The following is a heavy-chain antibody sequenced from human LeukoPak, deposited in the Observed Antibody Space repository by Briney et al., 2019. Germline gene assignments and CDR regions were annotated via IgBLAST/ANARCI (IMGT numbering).Heavy chain of an antibody. D-gene: IGHD2-2*01. CDR3: GKDYLGAYSCLES. J-gene: IGHJ4*02. Sequence: PGGSLRLSCSASGFIFNYYALHWVRQAPGKGLEYVSVIGTSGDTFYTDSVKGRFVISRDNSKNMVYLQVSSLRPEDTGVYYCGKDYLGAYSCLESWGQGTLVVVSS. CDR2: IGTSGDT. V-gene: IGHV3-64D*06. CDR1: GFIFNYYA.